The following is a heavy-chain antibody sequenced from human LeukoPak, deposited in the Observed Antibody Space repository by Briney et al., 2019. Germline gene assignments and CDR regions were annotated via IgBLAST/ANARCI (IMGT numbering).Heavy chain of an antibody. D-gene: IGHD2-8*02. V-gene: IGHV3-7*01. CDR1: GFTFSSYG. J-gene: IGHJ4*02. CDR3: ATRPTGGDY. CDR2: INQDGSDK. Sequence: QPGGSLRLSCAASGFTFSSYGMHWVRQAPGKGLEWVATINQDGSDKYYVDSVKGRFTISRDNAKSSLYLQMNSLRAEDTAVYYCATRPTGGDYWGQGTLVTVSS.